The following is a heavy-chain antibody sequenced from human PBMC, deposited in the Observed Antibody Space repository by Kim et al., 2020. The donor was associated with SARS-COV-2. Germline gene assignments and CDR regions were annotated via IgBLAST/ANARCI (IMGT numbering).Heavy chain of an antibody. CDR1: GFTFSSYA. D-gene: IGHD3-10*01. CDR2: ISNSGDFT. Sequence: GGSLRLSCAASGFTFSSYAMGWVRQAPGKGLEWVSGISNSGDFTYHTDSVKGRFTISRDNSKNTMYLQMDSLRADDTAVYYCAKEMAGKGSYYRCHYGGPGTLVTVSS. V-gene: IGHV3-23*01. CDR3: AKEMAGKGSYYRCHY. J-gene: IGHJ4*02.